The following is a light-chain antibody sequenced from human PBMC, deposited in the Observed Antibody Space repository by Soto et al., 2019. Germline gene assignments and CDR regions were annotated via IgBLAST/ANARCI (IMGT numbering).Light chain of an antibody. J-gene: IGKJ3*01. CDR2: AAS. CDR1: QGISNW. V-gene: IGKV1-12*01. Sequence: DIQMTQSPSSVSASVGDRVTITCRASQGISNWLAWYQQKPGKAPKLLIYAASSLHSGVPGRFTGSGFGTDFTLTISSLQPEDFATYYCQQANSFPFTFGPGTKVDIK. CDR3: QQANSFPFT.